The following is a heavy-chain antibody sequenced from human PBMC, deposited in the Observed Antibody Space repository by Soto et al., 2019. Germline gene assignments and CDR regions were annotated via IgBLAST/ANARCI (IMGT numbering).Heavy chain of an antibody. Sequence: VGSLRLSCAASGFTFSDYYMSWIRQAPGKGLEWVSYISSSGSIIYYADSVKGRFTISRDNAKNSLYLQMNSLRAEDTAVYYCARDLGYYESSGYFDYWGQGTLVTVSS. CDR1: GFTFSDYY. CDR2: ISSSGSII. J-gene: IGHJ4*02. D-gene: IGHD3-22*01. CDR3: ARDLGYYESSGYFDY. V-gene: IGHV3-11*01.